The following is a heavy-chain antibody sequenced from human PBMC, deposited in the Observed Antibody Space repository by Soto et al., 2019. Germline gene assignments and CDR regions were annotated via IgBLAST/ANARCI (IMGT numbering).Heavy chain of an antibody. CDR2: INHSGST. V-gene: IGHV4-34*01. CDR3: ARTVTGYCSSTSCSNFDY. D-gene: IGHD2-2*01. CDR1: GGSFSGYY. Sequence: PSETLSLTCAVYGGSFSGYYWSWIRQPPGKGLEWIGEINHSGSTNYNPSLKSRVTISVDTSKNQFSLKLSSVTAADTAVYYCARTVTGYCSSTSCSNFDYWGQGTLVTVSS. J-gene: IGHJ4*02.